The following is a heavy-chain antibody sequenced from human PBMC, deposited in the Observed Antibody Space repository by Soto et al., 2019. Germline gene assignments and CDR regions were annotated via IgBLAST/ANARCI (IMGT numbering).Heavy chain of an antibody. V-gene: IGHV3-23*01. Sequence: GGSLRLSCAASGFTFSSYAMSWVRQAPGKGLEWVSAISGSGGSTYYADSVKGRFTISRDNSKNTLYLQMNSLRAEDTAVYYCAKAPPSTTPFVGATSFDYWGQGTLVTVSS. D-gene: IGHD1-26*01. CDR3: AKAPPSTTPFVGATSFDY. J-gene: IGHJ4*02. CDR1: GFTFSSYA. CDR2: ISGSGGST.